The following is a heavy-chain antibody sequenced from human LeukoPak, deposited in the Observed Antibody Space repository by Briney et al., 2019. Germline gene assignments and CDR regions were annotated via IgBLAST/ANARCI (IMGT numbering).Heavy chain of an antibody. CDR2: INPNSGGT. D-gene: IGHD6-19*01. CDR3: ARVGQWLVENDWFDP. CDR1: GYTFTGYY. Sequence: ASVKVSCKASGYTFTGYYMHWVRQAPGQGLEWMGWINPNSGGTNYAQKFQGRVTMTRDTSISIVYMELSRLRSDDTTVYYCARVGQWLVENDWFDPWGQGTLVTVSS. V-gene: IGHV1-2*02. J-gene: IGHJ5*02.